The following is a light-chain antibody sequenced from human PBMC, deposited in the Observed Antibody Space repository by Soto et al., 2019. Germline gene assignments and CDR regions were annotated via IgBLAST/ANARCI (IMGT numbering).Light chain of an antibody. CDR1: SSDVGGYNY. Sequence: QSALTQPPSASGSPGQSVTISCTGTSSDVGGYNYVSWYQQHPGKAPKLMVYEVNRRPSGVPDRFSGSKSGTTASLTVSGLQAEDEADYYCTSYAGGNNVFGTGTKLTVL. V-gene: IGLV2-8*01. J-gene: IGLJ1*01. CDR2: EVN. CDR3: TSYAGGNNV.